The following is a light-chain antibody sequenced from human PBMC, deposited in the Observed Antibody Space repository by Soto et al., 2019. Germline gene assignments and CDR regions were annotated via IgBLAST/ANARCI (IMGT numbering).Light chain of an antibody. CDR2: DVS. Sequence: QSALTQPASVSGSPGQSITISCTGTSSDVGGYNYVCWYQQHPGKAPKLIIHDVSNRPSGVSHRFSGSKSSNTASLSVSGLQAEDEADYYCSSYTSSSTVVFGGGTKLTVL. J-gene: IGLJ2*01. CDR3: SSYTSSSTVV. V-gene: IGLV2-14*01. CDR1: SSDVGGYNY.